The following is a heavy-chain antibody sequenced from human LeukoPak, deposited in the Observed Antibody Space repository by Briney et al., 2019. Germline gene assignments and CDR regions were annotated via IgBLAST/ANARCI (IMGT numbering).Heavy chain of an antibody. Sequence: SETLSLTCTVSGGSISSYYWSWIRQPAGKGLEWIGRIYTSGSSNYNPYLKSRVTMSVDTSNNQSSLKLISVISADTTVDYYARSYGAGRLHKWFDPWGQGTLVTVSS. CDR3: ARSYGAGRLHKWFDP. D-gene: IGHD3-10*01. CDR2: IYTSGSS. J-gene: IGHJ5*02. V-gene: IGHV4-4*07. CDR1: GGSISSYY.